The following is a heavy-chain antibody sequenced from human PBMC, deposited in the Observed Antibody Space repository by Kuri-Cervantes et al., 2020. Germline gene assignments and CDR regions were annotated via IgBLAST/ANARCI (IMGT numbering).Heavy chain of an antibody. D-gene: IGHD3-10*01. V-gene: IGHV4-59*12. CDR1: GGSISSYY. CDR2: IYYSGST. Sequence: SETLSLTCTVSGGSISSYYWSWIRQPPGKGLEWIGYIYYSGSTNYNPSLKSRVTISVDKSKNQFSLKLSSVTAADTAVYYCARTYYYGSGTGYWGQGTLVTVSS. J-gene: IGHJ4*02. CDR3: ARTYYYGSGTGY.